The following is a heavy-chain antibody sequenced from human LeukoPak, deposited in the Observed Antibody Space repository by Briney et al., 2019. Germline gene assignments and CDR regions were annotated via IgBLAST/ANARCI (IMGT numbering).Heavy chain of an antibody. CDR1: GFTFSSYA. D-gene: IGHD6-19*01. CDR3: AKDCVGLYSSGSLDY. V-gene: IGHV3-23*01. Sequence: PGGSLRLSCAASGFTFSSYAMSWVRQAPGKGLEWVSAISGSGGSTYYADSVKGRFTISRDNSKNTLYLQMNSLRAEDTAVYYCAKDCVGLYSSGSLDYWGQGTLVTVSS. J-gene: IGHJ4*02. CDR2: ISGSGGST.